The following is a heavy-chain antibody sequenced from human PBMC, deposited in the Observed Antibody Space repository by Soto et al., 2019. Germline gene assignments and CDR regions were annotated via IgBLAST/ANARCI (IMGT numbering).Heavy chain of an antibody. CDR2: IRWNSGSI. CDR1: GFTFDDYA. Sequence: EVQLVESGGGLVQPGRSLRLSCAASGFTFDDYAMHWVRQAPGKGLEWVSGIRWNSGSIGYADSVKGRFTISRDNAKNSLYLQMNSLGAEDTALYYCAFRTFHIWGQGTMVTVSS. V-gene: IGHV3-9*01. CDR3: AFRTFHI. J-gene: IGHJ3*02.